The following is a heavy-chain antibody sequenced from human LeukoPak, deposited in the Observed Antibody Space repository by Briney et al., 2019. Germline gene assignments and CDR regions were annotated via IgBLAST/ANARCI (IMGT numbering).Heavy chain of an antibody. J-gene: IGHJ4*02. V-gene: IGHV3-11*01. D-gene: IGHD5-24*01. Sequence: GGSLRLSCAASGFTFSDYYMSWIRQAPGKGLEWVSYISSSGSTIYYADSVKGRFTISRDNAMNSLYLQMNSLRAEDTAVYYCARVMVEMATIAPFDYWGQGTLVTVSS. CDR3: ARVMVEMATIAPFDY. CDR2: ISSSGSTI. CDR1: GFTFSDYY.